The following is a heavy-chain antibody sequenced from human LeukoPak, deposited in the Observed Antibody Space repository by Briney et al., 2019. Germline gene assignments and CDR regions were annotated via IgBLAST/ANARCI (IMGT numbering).Heavy chain of an antibody. CDR2: INTDGSTT. Sequence: PGGSLRLSCAASGFTFSNYWMHWVRQAPGKGLVWVSRINTDGSTTTYADSVKGRFTISRDNSKNTLYLQMNSLRAEDTAIYYCAKDVAGVRGVRGGFDYWGQGTLVTVSS. CDR3: AKDVAGVRGVRGGFDY. J-gene: IGHJ4*02. CDR1: GFTFSNYW. D-gene: IGHD3-10*01. V-gene: IGHV3-74*01.